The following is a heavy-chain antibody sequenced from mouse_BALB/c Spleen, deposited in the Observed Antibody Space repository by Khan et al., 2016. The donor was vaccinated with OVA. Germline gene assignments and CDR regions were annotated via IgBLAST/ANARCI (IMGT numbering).Heavy chain of an antibody. CDR2: ISHGGSRI. D-gene: IGHD1-1*01. V-gene: IGHV5-12-2*01. CDR3: VRPSTTEYDYGMDY. J-gene: IGHJ4*01. CDR1: GFAFSNYT. Sequence: EVELVESGGGLVQPGGSLKLSCVASGFAFSNYTMSWIRQTPEKRLEWVAFISHGGSRIYYPATLQGRFTSSRDNSKNTLYLQRSSLKSEDTAMYYCVRPSTTEYDYGMDYWGQGTSVTVSS.